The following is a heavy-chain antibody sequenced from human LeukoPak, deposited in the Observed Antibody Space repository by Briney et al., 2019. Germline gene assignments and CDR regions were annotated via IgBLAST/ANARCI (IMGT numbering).Heavy chain of an antibody. V-gene: IGHV3-21*01. CDR3: ARGRGSGLTTVDFDY. Sequence: PGGSLRLSCAASGFTFSTYSMNWVRQAPGMGLEWVSSISSGSSYMYYADSLKGRVTISRDNTKNSLYLQMNSLGAEDTAAYYCARGRGSGLTTVDFDYWGQGTLVTVSS. D-gene: IGHD6-19*01. CDR1: GFTFSTYS. J-gene: IGHJ4*02. CDR2: ISSGSSYM.